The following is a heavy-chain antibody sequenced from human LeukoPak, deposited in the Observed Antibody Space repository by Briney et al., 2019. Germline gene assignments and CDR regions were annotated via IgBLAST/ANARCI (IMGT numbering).Heavy chain of an antibody. CDR3: ASAYYDILGGHFDY. V-gene: IGHV4-59*01. CDR1: GGSISSFY. D-gene: IGHD3-9*01. Sequence: PSETLSLTCTVSGGSISSFYWSWIRQPPGKGLEWIGYIYYSGSTNYNPSLKSRLTISVDTSKNQFSLKLSSVTAADTAVYYCASAYYDILGGHFDYWGQGTLVTVSS. CDR2: IYYSGST. J-gene: IGHJ4*02.